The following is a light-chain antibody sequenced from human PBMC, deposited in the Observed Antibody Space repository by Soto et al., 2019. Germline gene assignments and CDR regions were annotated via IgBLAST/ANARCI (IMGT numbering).Light chain of an antibody. Sequence: DIQMTQSPSSLSASVGDRVAITCRASQNIRNYLNWYQQKPGKAPRVLIYGAASLQSGVPSRFSGSGSGTNFSLTINSLQPEDYETYYCQQSYNIQALTFGGGTKVAIK. V-gene: IGKV1-39*01. CDR3: QQSYNIQALT. J-gene: IGKJ4*01. CDR1: QNIRNY. CDR2: GAA.